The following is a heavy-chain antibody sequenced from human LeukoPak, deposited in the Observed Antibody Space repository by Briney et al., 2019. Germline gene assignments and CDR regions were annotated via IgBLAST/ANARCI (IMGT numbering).Heavy chain of an antibody. Sequence: ASVRVSCKASGGTFTIYAISWVRQAPGQGSERMGRIIPIVGIANYAQKFQGRVTITADKSTSTAYIELSSLRSEDTAVYYCARDRVNWGYYDILTGYYKRSYYYYGMDVWGQGTTVTVSS. J-gene: IGHJ6*02. CDR1: GGTFTIYA. V-gene: IGHV1-69*04. CDR2: IIPIVGIA. D-gene: IGHD3-9*01. CDR3: ARDRVNWGYYDILTGYYKRSYYYYGMDV.